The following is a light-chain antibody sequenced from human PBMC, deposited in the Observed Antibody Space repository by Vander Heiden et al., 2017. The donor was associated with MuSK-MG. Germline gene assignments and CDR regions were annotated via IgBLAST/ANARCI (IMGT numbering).Light chain of an antibody. CDR3: LQSSDTPPLI. J-gene: IGKJ4*01. Sequence: DIQMTQSHSSLSASVGDTVTITCRASQTIPNFLNWYQQKPGKAPKLLIYAASGLQSGVPSRFSGSRAVTNFTLTISSLQPEDVATYYCLQSSDTPPLIFGGGTKVEI. V-gene: IGKV1-39*01. CDR1: QTIPNF. CDR2: AAS.